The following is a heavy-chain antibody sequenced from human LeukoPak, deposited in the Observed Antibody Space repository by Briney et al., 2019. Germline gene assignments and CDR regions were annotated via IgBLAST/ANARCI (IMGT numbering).Heavy chain of an antibody. V-gene: IGHV3-7*01. CDR3: ARVSSAPYYYYGMDV. CDR2: IRQDGSEK. J-gene: IGHJ6*02. CDR1: GFTFSSYW. Sequence: PGGSLRLSCAASGFTFSSYWMSWVRQAPGKGLEGVANIRQDGSEKYYVDSVKGRFTISRDNAMNSLYPQMNSLRAEDTAVYYCARVSSAPYYYYGMDVWGQGTTVTVSS.